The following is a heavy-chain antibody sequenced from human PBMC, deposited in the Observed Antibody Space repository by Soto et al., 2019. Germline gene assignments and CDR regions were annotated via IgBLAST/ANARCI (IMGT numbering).Heavy chain of an antibody. D-gene: IGHD5-18*01. CDR1: GFSLSRYG. V-gene: IGHV3-33*01. CDR2: IWYHGTTK. Sequence: QVQVVESGGGVVQPGRSLRLSCEVSGFSLSRYGMHWVRQAPGKGLEWVAVIWYHGTTKNYADSVKGRFTISRDISKNTVYMKMDRLEVEDTAVYYCARDVDTTSHLNWFDPWGQGVMVTVSS. CDR3: ARDVDTTSHLNWFDP. J-gene: IGHJ5*02.